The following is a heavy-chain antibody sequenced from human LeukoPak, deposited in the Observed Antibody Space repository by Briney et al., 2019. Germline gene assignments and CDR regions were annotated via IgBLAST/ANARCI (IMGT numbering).Heavy chain of an antibody. D-gene: IGHD3-22*01. CDR2: IWYDGGNK. Sequence: GGSLRLSCAASGFTFSESGMPWVRQAPGKGLEWVALIWYDGGNKYYADSVKGRYTISRDNSKNTLYLQMDSLRAEDTAVYYCARGYYYHTSGYWGIDYWGQGTLVTVSS. J-gene: IGHJ4*02. V-gene: IGHV3-33*01. CDR3: ARGYYYHTSGYWGIDY. CDR1: GFTFSESG.